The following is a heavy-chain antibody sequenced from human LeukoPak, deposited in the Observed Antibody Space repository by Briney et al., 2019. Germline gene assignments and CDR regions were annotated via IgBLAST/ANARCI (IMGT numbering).Heavy chain of an antibody. CDR3: ARCPTILRYFDWLPSPFDY. D-gene: IGHD3-9*01. CDR1: GGSISSSSYY. J-gene: IGHJ4*02. V-gene: IGHV4-39*07. CDR2: IYYSGST. Sequence: SETLSLTCTVSGGSISSSSYYWGWIRQPPGKGLEWIGSIYYSGSTYYNPSLKSRVTISVDTSKNQFSLKLSSVTAADTAVYYCARCPTILRYFDWLPSPFDYWGQGTLVTVSS.